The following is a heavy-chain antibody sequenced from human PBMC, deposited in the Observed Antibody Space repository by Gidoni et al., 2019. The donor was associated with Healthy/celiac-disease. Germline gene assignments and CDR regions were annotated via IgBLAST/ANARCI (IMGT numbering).Heavy chain of an antibody. D-gene: IGHD2-15*01. CDR3: AVSGGSGHAWFDP. V-gene: IGHV1-69*01. CDR2: IIPIFGTA. Sequence: QVQLVQSGAVVKMPGSLVMVSCQASGGTFSRYGISWVRQAPGQGLEWMGGIIPIFGTANYAQKFQGRDTITADESTSTAYMELSSLRSEDTAVYYCAVSGGSGHAWFDPWGQGKPWSPSPQ. J-gene: IGHJ5*02. CDR1: GGTFSRYG.